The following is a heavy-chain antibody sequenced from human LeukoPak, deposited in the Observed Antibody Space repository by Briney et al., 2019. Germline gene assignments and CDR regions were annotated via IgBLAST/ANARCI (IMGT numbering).Heavy chain of an antibody. CDR1: GFTFSSYG. Sequence: GGSLRLSCAASGFTFSSYGMHWVRQAPGKGLEWVAVIWYDGSNKYYADSVKGRFTISRDNSKNTLYLQMNSLRAEDTAVYYCAKGDSSGWYYFDYWGQGTLVTVSS. CDR3: AKGDSSGWYYFDY. CDR2: IWYDGSNK. J-gene: IGHJ4*02. V-gene: IGHV3-33*06. D-gene: IGHD6-19*01.